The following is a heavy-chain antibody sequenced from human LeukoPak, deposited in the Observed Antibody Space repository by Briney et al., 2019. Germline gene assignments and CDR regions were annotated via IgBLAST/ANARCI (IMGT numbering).Heavy chain of an antibody. Sequence: GSLRLSCAASGFTFSDYYMSWIRQAPGKGLEWIGSIYHSGSTYYNPSLKSRVTISVDTSKNQFSLKLSSVTAADTAVYYCARDQLPWIQGRGSEDYWGQGTLVTVSS. V-gene: IGHV4-38-2*02. CDR3: ARDQLPWIQGRGSEDY. CDR2: IYHSGST. D-gene: IGHD5-18*01. CDR1: GFTFSDYY. J-gene: IGHJ4*02.